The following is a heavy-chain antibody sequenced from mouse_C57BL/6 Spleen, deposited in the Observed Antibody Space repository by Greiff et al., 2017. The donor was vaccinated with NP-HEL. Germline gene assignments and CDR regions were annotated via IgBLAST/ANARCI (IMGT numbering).Heavy chain of an antibody. Sequence: VQLQESGPGLVQPSQCLSITCTASGFSFTSYGVHWVRQSPGKGLEWLGVIWSGGSTDYNAAFISRLSISKDNSKSQVFFKLNSLQADDTAIYYCASYGPSYAMDYWGQGTSVTVSS. J-gene: IGHJ4*01. CDR1: GFSFTSYG. CDR3: ASYGPSYAMDY. D-gene: IGHD1-1*02. V-gene: IGHV2-2*01. CDR2: IWSGGST.